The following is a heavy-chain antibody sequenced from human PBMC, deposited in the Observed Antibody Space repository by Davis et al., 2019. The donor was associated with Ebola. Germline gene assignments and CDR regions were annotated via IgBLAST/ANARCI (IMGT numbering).Heavy chain of an antibody. Sequence: PGGSLRLSCAASGFTFSSYWMHWVRQAPGKGLVWVSRINSDGSSTSYADSVKGRFTISRDNANNSLYLQMNSLRAEDTAVYYCARSIFGVVPYYYYYMDVWGKGTTVTVSS. CDR2: INSDGSST. D-gene: IGHD3-3*02. CDR3: ARSIFGVVPYYYYYMDV. J-gene: IGHJ6*03. CDR1: GFTFSSYW. V-gene: IGHV3-74*01.